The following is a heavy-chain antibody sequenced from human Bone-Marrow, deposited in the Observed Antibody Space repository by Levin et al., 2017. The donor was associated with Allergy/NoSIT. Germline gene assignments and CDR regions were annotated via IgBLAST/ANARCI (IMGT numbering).Heavy chain of an antibody. V-gene: IGHV1-8*01. J-gene: IGHJ4*02. D-gene: IGHD6-13*01. CDR3: ARGRDTRQIAAGSVGDY. Sequence: PLASVKVSCKASGYPFATYDIYWMRQAPGQGLEWLGWMNPDSGITGYAQKFHGRVAMTRDASIDTSYMELRSLRSDDTAVYYCARGRDTRQIAAGSVGDYWGQGTLVTVSS. CDR2: MNPDSGIT. CDR1: GYPFATYD.